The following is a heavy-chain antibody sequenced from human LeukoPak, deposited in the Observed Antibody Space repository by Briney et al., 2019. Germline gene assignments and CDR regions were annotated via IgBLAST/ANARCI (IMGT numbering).Heavy chain of an antibody. CDR1: AYSISDGFV. CDR3: TRLSHVAGAPKVSWFDP. D-gene: IGHD1-26*01. J-gene: IGHJ5*02. V-gene: IGHV4-38-2*02. CDR2: IYHSGTT. Sequence: KTSETLSLTCTVSAYSISDGFVWGFIRQPPGKGLEWIASIYHSGTTYYNPSLRSRVTMSVDTSNNQFSLKLSSVTAADTAMYFCTRLSHVAGAPKVSWFDPWGQGTLVTVSS.